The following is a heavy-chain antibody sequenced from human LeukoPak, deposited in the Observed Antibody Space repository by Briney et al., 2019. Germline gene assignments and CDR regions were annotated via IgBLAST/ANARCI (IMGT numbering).Heavy chain of an antibody. CDR2: IKQDGSEK. Sequence: PGGSLRLSCAASGFTFSNYAMSWVRQAPGKGLEWVANIKQDGSEKYYVDSVKGRFTISRDNAKNSLYLQMNSLRAEDTAVYYCARGARMYYYDSSGYSVSLFDYWGQGTLVTVSS. D-gene: IGHD3-22*01. V-gene: IGHV3-7*01. J-gene: IGHJ4*02. CDR1: GFTFSNYA. CDR3: ARGARMYYYDSSGYSVSLFDY.